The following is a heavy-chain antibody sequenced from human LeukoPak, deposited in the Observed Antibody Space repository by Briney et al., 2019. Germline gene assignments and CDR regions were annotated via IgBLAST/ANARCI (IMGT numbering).Heavy chain of an antibody. V-gene: IGHV3-30-3*01. CDR1: GFTFSSYA. CDR2: ISYDGSNK. D-gene: IGHD3-22*01. J-gene: IGHJ6*02. CDR3: ARVITLYDSSDYYYYYGMDV. Sequence: GRSLRLSCAASGFTFSSYAMHWVRQAPGKGLEWVAVISYDGSNKYYADSAKGRFTISRDNSKNTLYLQMNSLRAEDTAVYYCARVITLYDSSDYYYYYGMDVWGQGTTVTVSS.